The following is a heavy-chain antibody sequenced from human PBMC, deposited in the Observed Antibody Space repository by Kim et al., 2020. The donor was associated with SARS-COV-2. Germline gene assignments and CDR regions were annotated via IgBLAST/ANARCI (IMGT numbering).Heavy chain of an antibody. CDR2: ISYDGRNK. V-gene: IGHV3-30-3*01. J-gene: IGHJ6*01. Sequence: GGSLRLSCAASGLSFDGSAMNWVRQAPGKGLEWLAVISYDGRNKDYADSVKGRFTISRDNSKRTLYLQMNSLRVEDTGVYYCARGNYQESLSLSDYYNGMDVWGQGTTVTVPS. CDR3: ARGNYQESLSLSDYYNGMDV. CDR1: GLSFDGSA. D-gene: IGHD2-2*01.